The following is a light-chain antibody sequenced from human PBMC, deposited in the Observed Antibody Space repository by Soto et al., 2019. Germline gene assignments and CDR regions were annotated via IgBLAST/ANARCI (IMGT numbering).Light chain of an antibody. V-gene: IGLV2-23*01. CDR3: CSYAGSSKGYV. CDR1: SSDVGSYNL. J-gene: IGLJ1*01. CDR2: EGS. Sequence: QSALTQPASVSGSPGQSITISCTGTSSDVGSYNLVSWYQQHPGKAPKLMIYEGSKRPSGVSNRFSGSKSGNTASLTISGLQAEDAADYYCCSYAGSSKGYVFGTGTKVTVL.